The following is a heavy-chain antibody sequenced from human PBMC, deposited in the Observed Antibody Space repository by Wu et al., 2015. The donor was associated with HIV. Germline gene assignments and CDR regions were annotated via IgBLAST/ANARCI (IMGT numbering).Heavy chain of an antibody. CDR2: MNPNSGNT. CDR3: ARAYCGGDCYSDAFDI. Sequence: QVQLVQSGVEVKKPGASVKVSCKASGYTFTSYDINWVRQATGQGLEWMGWMNPNSGNTGYAQKFQGRVTMTRNTSISTAYMELSSLRSEDTAVYYCARAYCGGDCYSDAFDIWGQGTMVTVSS. CDR1: GYTFTSYD. D-gene: IGHD2-21*02. V-gene: IGHV1-8*01. J-gene: IGHJ3*02.